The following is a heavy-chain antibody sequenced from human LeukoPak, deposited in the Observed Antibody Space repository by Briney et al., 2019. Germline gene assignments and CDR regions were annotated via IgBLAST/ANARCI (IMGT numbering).Heavy chain of an antibody. CDR1: GGSISSYY. CDR2: IYYSGST. V-gene: IGHV4-59*01. J-gene: IGHJ4*02. Sequence: PSETLSLSCTVSGGSISSYYWSWIRQPPGKGLEWMGYIYYSGSTNYNPSLKSRVTISVDTSKNQFSLKLSSVTAADTAVYYCARGGSGYQWSYFDYWGQGTLVTVSS. CDR3: ARGGSGYQWSYFDY. D-gene: IGHD3-22*01.